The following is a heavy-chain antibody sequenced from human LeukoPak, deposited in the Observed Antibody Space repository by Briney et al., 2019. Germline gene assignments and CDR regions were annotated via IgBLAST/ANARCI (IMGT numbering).Heavy chain of an antibody. J-gene: IGHJ4*02. CDR2: IKQDGSEK. CDR1: GFTLSSYW. V-gene: IGHV3-7*01. CDR3: ARGQASYYEYVWGGNY. Sequence: GGSLRLSCAAYGFTLSSYWMSWVRQAPGKGLEWVANIKQDGSEKYYVDSEKGRFTIHRDNAKNSLDLQINSLRAEDTAVYYCARGQASYYEYVWGGNYWGQGTLVTVSS. D-gene: IGHD3-16*01.